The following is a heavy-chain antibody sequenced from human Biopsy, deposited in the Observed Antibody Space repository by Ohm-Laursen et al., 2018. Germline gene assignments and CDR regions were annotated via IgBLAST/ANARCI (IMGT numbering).Heavy chain of an antibody. CDR3: ARGRRHCSGACSRWYFDL. V-gene: IGHV1-2*02. Sequence: SVKVSCKLSGYTFTAFSVHWLRQAPGQGLEWMGWINPKSGDTDYPQNFQGRVSMTRDTSISTAYMDLSRLRSDDTAVYYCARGRRHCSGACSRWYFDLWGRGTLVTVSS. D-gene: IGHD2-21*02. CDR1: GYTFTAFS. J-gene: IGHJ2*01. CDR2: INPKSGDT.